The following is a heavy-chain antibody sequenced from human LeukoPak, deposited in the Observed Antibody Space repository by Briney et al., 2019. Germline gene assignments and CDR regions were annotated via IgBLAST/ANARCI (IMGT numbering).Heavy chain of an antibody. CDR3: AKSGGSGQAWDY. J-gene: IGHJ4*02. D-gene: IGHD1-26*01. Sequence: ASVKVSCKASGYTFTGYYIHWVRQAPGQGLEWMGWINPNSGGTDYAQKLQGRVTMTTDTSTSTAYMELRSLRSDDTAVYYCAKSGGSGQAWDYWGQGTLVTVSS. V-gene: IGHV1-2*02. CDR1: GYTFTGYY. CDR2: INPNSGGT.